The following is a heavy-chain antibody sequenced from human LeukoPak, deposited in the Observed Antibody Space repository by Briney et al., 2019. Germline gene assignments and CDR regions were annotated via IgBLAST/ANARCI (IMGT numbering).Heavy chain of an antibody. J-gene: IGHJ5*02. CDR3: ARTGSSIVGASYNWFDP. V-gene: IGHV4-38-2*02. D-gene: IGHD1-26*01. CDR2: IYHSGST. CDR1: GYSISSGYY. Sequence: SETLSLTCTVSGYSISSGYYWGWIRQPPGKGLEWIGSIYHSGSTYYNPSLKSRVTISVDTSKNQFSLKLSSVTAADTAVYYCARTGSSIVGASYNWFDPWGQGTLVTVSS.